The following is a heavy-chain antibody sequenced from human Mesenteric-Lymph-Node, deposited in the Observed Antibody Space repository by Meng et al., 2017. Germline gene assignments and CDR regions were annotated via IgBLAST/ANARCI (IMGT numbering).Heavy chain of an antibody. V-gene: IGHV3-7*01. D-gene: IGHD1-14*01. CDR1: GFTFSSYW. CDR2: IKQDGSEK. CDR3: AKGAEDILDYYFDY. Sequence: GGSLRLSCAASGFTFSSYWMSWVRQAPGKGLEWVANIKQDGSEKYYVDSVKGRFTISRDNAKNSLYLQMNSLRAEDTAVYYCAKGAEDILDYYFDYWGQGTLVTVSS. J-gene: IGHJ4*02.